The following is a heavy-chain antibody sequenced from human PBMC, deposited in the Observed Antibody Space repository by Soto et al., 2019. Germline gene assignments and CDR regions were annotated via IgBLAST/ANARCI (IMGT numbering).Heavy chain of an antibody. CDR1: GGTFSSYT. Sequence: ASVKVSCKASGGTFSSYTISWVRQAPGQGLEWMGRIIPILGIANYAQKFQGRVTITADKSTSTAYMELSSLRSEDTAVYYCARDPDIVATTDAFDSWGQGTMVTVSS. V-gene: IGHV1-69*04. J-gene: IGHJ3*02. CDR2: IIPILGIA. CDR3: ARDPDIVATTDAFDS. D-gene: IGHD5-12*01.